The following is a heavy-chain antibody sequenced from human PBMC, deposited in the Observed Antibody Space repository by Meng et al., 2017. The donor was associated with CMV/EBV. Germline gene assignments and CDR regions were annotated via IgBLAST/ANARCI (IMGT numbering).Heavy chain of an antibody. V-gene: IGHV3-53*01. Sequence: GESLKISCAVSGLTVSSNYMSWVRQAPGKGLEWVSVIYSGGTTGYADSVRGRFTISRDKSKNTLYLQMNSLRVEDTAVYYCERSSGWYDFDMWGQGTMVTVSS. D-gene: IGHD6-19*01. CDR2: IYSGGTT. CDR1: GLTVSSNY. J-gene: IGHJ3*02. CDR3: ERSSGWYDFDM.